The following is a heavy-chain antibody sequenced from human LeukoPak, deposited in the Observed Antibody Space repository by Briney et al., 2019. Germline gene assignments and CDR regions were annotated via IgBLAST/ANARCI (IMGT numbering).Heavy chain of an antibody. CDR1: GRSFSGCY. CDR3: ARGTPYCSGISCYAQFDS. D-gene: IGHD2-2*01. J-gene: IGHJ4*02. CDR2: INHSGST. Sequence: SETLSLTCAVYGRSFSGCYWSWIRQPPGKGLEWIGEINHSGSTNYNPSLKSRVTISVDTSKNQFSLRLSSVTAADTAVYYCARGTPYCSGISCYAQFDSWGQGTLVTVSS. V-gene: IGHV4-34*01.